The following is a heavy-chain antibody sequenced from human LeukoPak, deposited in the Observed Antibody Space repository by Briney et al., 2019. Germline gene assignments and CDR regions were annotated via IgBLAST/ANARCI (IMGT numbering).Heavy chain of an antibody. D-gene: IGHD1-1*01. V-gene: IGHV1-2*02. CDR2: ISPNNGGT. CDR1: GYTFTAYY. J-gene: IGHJ4*02. Sequence: ASVKVSCKASGYTFTAYYIHWVRQAPGQGLEWMGWISPNNGGTNYAQKFQGRVTMTRDTSISTAYMELYGLRSDDPAVYYCVRGRRESNWNFFDYWDQGALVTVSS. CDR3: VRGRRESNWNFFDY.